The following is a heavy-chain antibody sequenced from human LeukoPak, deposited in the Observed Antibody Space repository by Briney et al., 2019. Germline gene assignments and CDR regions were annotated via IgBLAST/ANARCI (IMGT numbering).Heavy chain of an antibody. CDR1: GFTFSDYY. CDR3: ARVLGSKFDY. V-gene: IGHV4-34*01. J-gene: IGHJ4*02. Sequence: GSLRLSCAASGFTFSDYYMSWIRQPPGKGLEWIGEINHSGSTNYNPSLKSRVTISVDTSKNQFSLKLSSVTAADTAVYYCARVLGSKFDYWGQGTLVTVSS. CDR2: INHSGST. D-gene: IGHD3-10*01.